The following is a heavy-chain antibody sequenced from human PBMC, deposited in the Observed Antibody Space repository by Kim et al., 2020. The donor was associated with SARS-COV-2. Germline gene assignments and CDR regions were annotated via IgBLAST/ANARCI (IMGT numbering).Heavy chain of an antibody. CDR1: GGSISSSSYY. D-gene: IGHD4-4*01. Sequence: SETLSLTCTVSGGSISSSSYYWGWIRQPPGKGLEWIGSIYYSGSTYYNPSLKSRVTISVDTSKNQFSLKLSSVTAADTAVYYCAVGVYNNYLFFDYWGQGTLVTVSS. CDR3: AVGVYNNYLFFDY. J-gene: IGHJ4*02. V-gene: IGHV4-39*01. CDR2: IYYSGST.